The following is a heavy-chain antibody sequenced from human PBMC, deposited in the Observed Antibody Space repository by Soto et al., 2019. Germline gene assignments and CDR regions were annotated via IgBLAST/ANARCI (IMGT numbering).Heavy chain of an antibody. CDR1: GASISSSY. CDR3: ASGGNWFDP. J-gene: IGHJ5*02. Sequence: SETLSLTCTVSGASISSSYWTWVRQSPEKGLEWIGYMYYNGNINYNPSLKGRVTISIDTSKNQFSLTLKSVTAADTAVYYCASGGNWFDPWGQGVLVTVSS. D-gene: IGHD3-16*01. V-gene: IGHV4-59*01. CDR2: MYYNGNI.